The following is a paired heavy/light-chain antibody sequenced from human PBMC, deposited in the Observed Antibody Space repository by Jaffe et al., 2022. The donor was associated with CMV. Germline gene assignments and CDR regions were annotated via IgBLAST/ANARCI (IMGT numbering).Light chain of an antibody. V-gene: IGKV4-1*01. CDR2: WAS. CDR3: QQYYSTPPDT. J-gene: IGKJ2*01. Sequence: DIVMTQSPDSLAVSLGERATITCKSSQSVLSSSNNKNYLAWYQQKPGQPPKLLIYWASTRGSGVPDRFSGSGSGTDFTLTISSLQAEDVAVYYCQQYYSTPPDTFGQGTKLEIK. CDR1: QSVLSSSNNKNY.
Heavy chain of an antibody. Sequence: QVQLVQSGAEVKKPGASVKVSCRASGYTFSDYYMEWVRQAPGQGLEWMGRINAKSGGTQYAQKFQGRVTMTRDTYINTAYMEVNSLTSDDTAVYYCASGGDSRSPVGGSWYAPWGQGTPVTVSS. CDR3: ASGGDSRSPVGGSWYAP. D-gene: IGHD3-10*01. V-gene: IGHV1-2*06. CDR2: INAKSGGT. CDR1: GYTFSDYY. J-gene: IGHJ5*02.